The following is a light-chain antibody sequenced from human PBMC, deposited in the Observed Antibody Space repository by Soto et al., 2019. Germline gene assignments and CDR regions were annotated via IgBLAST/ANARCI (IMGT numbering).Light chain of an antibody. CDR3: QQRQMWHIT. CDR2: DAY. Sequence: EVVLTQSPVTPSLSPGERATLSCRASQSFRGLLAWYKQKPGQAPRLPIYDAYNRATGIPPRFSGRGSGTDFTLTISSLQPEDSAVYYLQQRQMWHITFGQGTRREMK. CDR1: QSFRGL. V-gene: IGKV3-11*01. J-gene: IGKJ5*01.